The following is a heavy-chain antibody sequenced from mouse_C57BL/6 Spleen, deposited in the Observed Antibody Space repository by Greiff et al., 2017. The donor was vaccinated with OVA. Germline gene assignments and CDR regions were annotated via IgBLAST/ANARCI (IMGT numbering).Heavy chain of an antibody. D-gene: IGHD1-1*02. CDR1: GYTFTSYW. V-gene: IGHV1-55*01. Sequence: VQLQQPGAELVKPGASVKMSCKASGYTFTSYWITWVKQRPGQGLEWIGDIYPGSGSTNYNEKFKSKATLTVDTSSSTAYMQLRSLTSEDSAVDYCARSLGSGWYLDVWGKGTTVTVSS. J-gene: IGHJ1*03. CDR2: IYPGSGST. CDR3: ARSLGSGWYLDV.